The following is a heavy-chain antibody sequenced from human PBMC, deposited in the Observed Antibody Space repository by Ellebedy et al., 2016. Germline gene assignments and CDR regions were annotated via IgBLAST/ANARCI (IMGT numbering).Heavy chain of an antibody. CDR1: GFTFDDFA. CDR3: VKAGTVHLWSGGRT. J-gene: IGHJ5*02. CDR2: ITWNSVSI. Sequence: GGSLRLSCAASGFTFDDFAMHWVRQAPGKGLEWVSGITWNSVSIIYADSVKGRFTISRDNAKNSLYLQMNSLRPEDTALYYCVKAGTVHLWSGGRTWGQGALVTVSS. D-gene: IGHD4-11*01. V-gene: IGHV3-9*01.